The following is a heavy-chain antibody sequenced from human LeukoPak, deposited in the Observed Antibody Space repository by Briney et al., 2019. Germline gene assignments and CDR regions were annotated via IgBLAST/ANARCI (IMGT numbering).Heavy chain of an antibody. Sequence: GGSLRLSCAASGFTFSSYEMNWVRQAPGKGLEWVSAISGSGGSTYYADSVKGRFTISRDNSKNTLYLQMNSLRAEDTAVYYCANQGRSGDYRYWGQGTLVTVSS. J-gene: IGHJ4*02. CDR1: GFTFSSYE. V-gene: IGHV3-23*01. D-gene: IGHD4-17*01. CDR2: ISGSGGST. CDR3: ANQGRSGDYRY.